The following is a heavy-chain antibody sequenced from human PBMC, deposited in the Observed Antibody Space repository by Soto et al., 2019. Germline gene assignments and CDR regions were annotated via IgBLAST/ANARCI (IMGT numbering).Heavy chain of an antibody. D-gene: IGHD3-10*01. CDR3: ARLSGSHYYYYYGMDV. Sequence: GGSPGPSLAAPGFTLRSYVLHRVRPAPGKGLEWVSVIGGSDGNKYYADSVKGRFTVSRDNSKNTLYLQMNSLRAEDTAVYYCARLSGSHYYYYYGMDVWGPGTTVTVSS. CDR1: GFTLRSYV. J-gene: IGHJ6*02. CDR2: IGGSDGNK. V-gene: IGHV3-23*01.